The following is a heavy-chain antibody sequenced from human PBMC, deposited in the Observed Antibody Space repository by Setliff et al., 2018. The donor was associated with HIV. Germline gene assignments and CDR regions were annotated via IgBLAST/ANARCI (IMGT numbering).Heavy chain of an antibody. CDR1: GYTFTSYY. CDR2: IDPRGGST. V-gene: IGHV1-46*03. Sequence: ASVKVSCKASGYTFTSYYIHWVRQAPGQGLEWMGVIDPRGGSTHYSQKLQGRVTMTRDTSTSTVYMELRSLRSEDTAIYYCAREATMTYRNFDYWGQGTLVTVSS. J-gene: IGHJ4*02. D-gene: IGHD5-12*01. CDR3: AREATMTYRNFDY.